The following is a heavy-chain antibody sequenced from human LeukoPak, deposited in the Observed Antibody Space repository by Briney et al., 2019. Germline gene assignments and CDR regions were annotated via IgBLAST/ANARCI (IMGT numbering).Heavy chain of an antibody. Sequence: PGGSLRLSCAASGFTFSRYAMSWVGQAPGKGVEGVSAISGSGGSTYYADSVKGRFTISRDNSKNTLYLQMNSLRAEDTAVYYCAKVGITLIVAGYFDYWGQGTLVTVSS. CDR1: GFTFSRYA. CDR2: ISGSGGST. CDR3: AKVGITLIVAGYFDY. D-gene: IGHD3-22*01. J-gene: IGHJ4*02. V-gene: IGHV3-23*01.